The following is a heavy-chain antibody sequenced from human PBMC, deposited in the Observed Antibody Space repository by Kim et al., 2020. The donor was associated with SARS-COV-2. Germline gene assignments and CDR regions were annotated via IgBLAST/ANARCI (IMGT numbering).Heavy chain of an antibody. V-gene: IGHV3-23*01. D-gene: IGHD1-26*01. CDR1: GFTFNNFA. Sequence: GGSLRLSCAASGFTFNNFAMSWVRQAPGKGLEWVSTVSGSGSGTYYADSVKGRFTISRDNSKNTLYLQMNSLRADDTAQYYCAKDLTLVEGATVGSDYWGQGTLVTVSS. CDR3: AKDLTLVEGATVGSDY. J-gene: IGHJ4*02. CDR2: VSGSGSGT.